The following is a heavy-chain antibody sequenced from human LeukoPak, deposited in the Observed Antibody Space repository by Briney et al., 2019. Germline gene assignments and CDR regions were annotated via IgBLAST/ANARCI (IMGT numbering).Heavy chain of an antibody. J-gene: IGHJ5*02. CDR2: INHSGST. CDR3: RGGQLVPAPPFSENWFDP. D-gene: IGHD6-6*01. CDR1: GGSLSGYY. V-gene: IGHV4-34*01. Sequence: SETLSLTCAVYGGSLSGYYWSWIRQPPGKGLEWIGEINHSGSTNYNPSLKSRVTISVDTSKNQFSLKLSSVTAADTAVYYCRGGQLVPAPPFSENWFDPWGQGTLVTVSS.